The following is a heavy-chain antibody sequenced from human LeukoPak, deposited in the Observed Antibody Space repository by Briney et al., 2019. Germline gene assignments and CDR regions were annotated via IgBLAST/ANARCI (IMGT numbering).Heavy chain of an antibody. CDR2: IKQDGREK. J-gene: IGHJ5*02. CDR3: AKLNPDYYDWGVMDNWFDP. D-gene: IGHD3-10*01. CDR1: GFTFSSYW. Sequence: GGSLRLSCAASGFTFSSYWMSWVRQAPGKGLEWVANIKQDGREKYYVDSVKGRFTISRDNAKNSLYLQMNSLRAEDTAVYYCAKLNPDYYDWGVMDNWFDPWGQGTLVTVSS. V-gene: IGHV3-7*01.